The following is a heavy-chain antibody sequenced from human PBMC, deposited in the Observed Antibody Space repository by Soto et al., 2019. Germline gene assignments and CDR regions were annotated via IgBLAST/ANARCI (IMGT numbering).Heavy chain of an antibody. CDR2: INSDGSST. Sequence: GGSLRLSCAASGFTFSSYWMNWVRQAPGKGLVWVSRINSDGSSTSYADSVKGRFTISRDNAKNTLYLQMNSLRAEDTAVYYCARAGSIWYVPDYWGQGTLVTVSS. CDR3: ARAGSIWYVPDY. V-gene: IGHV3-74*01. D-gene: IGHD6-13*01. J-gene: IGHJ4*02. CDR1: GFTFSSYW.